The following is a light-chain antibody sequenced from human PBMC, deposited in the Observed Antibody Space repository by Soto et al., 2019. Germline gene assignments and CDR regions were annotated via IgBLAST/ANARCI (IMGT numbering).Light chain of an antibody. CDR2: EVN. J-gene: IGLJ3*02. CDR1: SSDVGDYNY. V-gene: IGLV2-8*01. CDR3: SSYADSNNWV. Sequence: QPVLTQPPSASGSPGQSVTISCTGTSSDVGDYNYVSWYQQHPDKAPKLVIYEVNKRPSGVPDRFSGSKSGNTASLTVSGLRTEDEADYYCSSYADSNNWVFGGGTKLTVL.